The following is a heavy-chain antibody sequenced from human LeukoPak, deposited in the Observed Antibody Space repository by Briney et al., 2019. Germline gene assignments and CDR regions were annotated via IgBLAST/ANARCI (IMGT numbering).Heavy chain of an antibody. D-gene: IGHD3-22*01. J-gene: IGHJ3*02. CDR3: ARGADYYDSSGYYYLPSDI. CDR1: GGSVSSGSYY. V-gene: IGHV4-61*01. CDR2: IYYSGST. Sequence: SETLSLTCTVSGGSVSSGSYYWSWIRQPPGKGLEWIGYIYYSGSTNYDPSLKSRVTISVDTSKNQFSLKLSSVTAADTAVYYCARGADYYDSSGYYYLPSDIWGQGTMVTVSS.